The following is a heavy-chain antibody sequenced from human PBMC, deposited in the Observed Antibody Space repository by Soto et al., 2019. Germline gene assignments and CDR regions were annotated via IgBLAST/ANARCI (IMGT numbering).Heavy chain of an antibody. CDR2: ISYDGSNK. CDR3: AKDLAVAGSFVPYYYYYYGMDV. Sequence: GGSLRLSCAASGFTFSSYGMHWVRQAPGKGLEWVAVISYDGSNKYYADSVKGRFTISRDNSKNTLYLQMNSLRAEDTAVYYCAKDLAVAGSFVPYYYYYYGMDVWGQGTTVTV. V-gene: IGHV3-30*18. CDR1: GFTFSSYG. J-gene: IGHJ6*02. D-gene: IGHD6-19*01.